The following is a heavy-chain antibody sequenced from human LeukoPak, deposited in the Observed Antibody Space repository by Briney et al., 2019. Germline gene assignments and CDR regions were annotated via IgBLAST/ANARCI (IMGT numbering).Heavy chain of an antibody. CDR2: INHSGST. V-gene: IGHV4-34*01. J-gene: IGHJ4*02. CDR1: GGSFSGYY. CDR3: ARGVERNDY. Sequence: SETLSLTCAVYGGSFSGYYWSWIRQPPGKGLEWIGEINHSGSTNYNPSLKSRVTISVDTSKNQFSLKLSSVTAADTAVYYCARGVERNDYWGQGTLVPVSS. D-gene: IGHD1-14*01.